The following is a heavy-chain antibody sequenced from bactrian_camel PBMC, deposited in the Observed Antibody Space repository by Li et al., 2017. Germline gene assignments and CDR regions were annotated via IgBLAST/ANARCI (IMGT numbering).Heavy chain of an antibody. CDR2: IDSDGSNT. CDR3: AADRRTWCRLTVESDYDW. CDR1: GFTFSSCA. Sequence: VQLVESGGGLVQPGGSLRLSCAASGFTFSSCAMSWVRQAPAKGLEWVSSIDSDGSNTYYADSVKGRFTISQDDAKNTVYLQMNSLKPEDTDTNYCAADRRTWCRLTVESDYDWWGRGTQVTVS. J-gene: IGHJ4*01. D-gene: IGHD5*01. V-gene: IGHV3S7*01.